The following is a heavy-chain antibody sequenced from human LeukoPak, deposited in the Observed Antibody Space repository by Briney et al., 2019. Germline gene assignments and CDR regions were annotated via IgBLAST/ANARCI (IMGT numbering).Heavy chain of an antibody. V-gene: IGHV3-30*18. CDR2: ISYDGSNK. CDR1: GFTFSSYG. CDR3: AKEGSYYYDSSGIDY. D-gene: IGHD3-22*01. J-gene: IGHJ4*02. Sequence: PGRSLRLSCAASGFTFSSYGMHCVRQAPGKGLEWVAVISYDGSNKYYADSVKGRFTISRDNSKNTLYLQMNSLRAEDTAVYYCAKEGSYYYDSSGIDYWGQGTLVTVSS.